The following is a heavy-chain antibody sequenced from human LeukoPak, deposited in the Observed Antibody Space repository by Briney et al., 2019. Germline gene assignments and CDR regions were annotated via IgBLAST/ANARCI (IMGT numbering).Heavy chain of an antibody. J-gene: IGHJ4*02. CDR1: GFTFSSYS. CDR2: ISSSSSYI. Sequence: GGSLRLSCAASGFTFSSYSMNWVRQAPGKGLEWVSSISSSSSYIYYADSVKGRFTISRDNAKNSLYLQMNSLRAEDTAVYYYARASSSGWYLDYFDYWGQGTLVTVSS. D-gene: IGHD6-19*01. CDR3: ARASSSGWYLDYFDY. V-gene: IGHV3-21*01.